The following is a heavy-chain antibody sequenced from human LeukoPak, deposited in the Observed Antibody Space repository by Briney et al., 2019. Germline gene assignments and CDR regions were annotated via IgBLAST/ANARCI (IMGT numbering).Heavy chain of an antibody. CDR3: ARAYYYYMDV. Sequence: PSETLSLTCTVSGGSISSHYWSWIRQPPGKGLEWIGYIYYSGSTNYNPSLKSRVTISVDTSKNQFSLKLGSVTAADTAVYYCARAYYYYMDVWGKGTTVTVSS. CDR1: GGSISSHY. CDR2: IYYSGST. J-gene: IGHJ6*03. V-gene: IGHV4-59*11.